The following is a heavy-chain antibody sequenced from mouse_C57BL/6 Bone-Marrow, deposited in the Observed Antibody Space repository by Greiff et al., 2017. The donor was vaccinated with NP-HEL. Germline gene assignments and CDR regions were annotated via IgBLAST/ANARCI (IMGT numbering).Heavy chain of an antibody. Sequence: QVQLQQSGAELVRPGASVTLSCKASGYTFTDYEMHWVKPTPVHGLEWIGAIDPETGGTAYNQKSKGKAILTADKSSSTAYMELRSLTSADSAVYYCTRPAYLGFAYWGQGTLVTVSA. D-gene: IGHD1-1*01. CDR1: GYTFTDYE. J-gene: IGHJ3*01. CDR3: TRPAYLGFAY. V-gene: IGHV1-15*01. CDR2: IDPETGGT.